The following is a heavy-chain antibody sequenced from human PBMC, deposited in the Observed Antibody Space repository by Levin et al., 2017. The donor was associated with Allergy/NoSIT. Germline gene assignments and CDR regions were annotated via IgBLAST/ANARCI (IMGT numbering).Heavy chain of an antibody. D-gene: IGHD1-1*01. CDR2: IYYSGIT. CDR1: GDSIHSNAFH. CDR3: ARGPNLFFGTLDY. Sequence: SQTLSLTCTVSGDSIHSNAFHWNWIRQHPGRGLEWIGHIYYSGITFYNPSLKSRVTISVDTSQNQFSLKLSSVTAADTAVYSCARGPNLFFGTLDYWGQGTLVTVSS. J-gene: IGHJ4*02. V-gene: IGHV4-31*03.